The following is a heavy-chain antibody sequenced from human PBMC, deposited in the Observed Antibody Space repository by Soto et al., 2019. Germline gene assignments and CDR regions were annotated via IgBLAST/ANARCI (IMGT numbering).Heavy chain of an antibody. Sequence: GASVKVSCKASGGTFSSYAISWVRQAPGQGLEWMGGIIPIFGTANYAQKFQGRVTITADESTSTAYMELSSLRSEDTAVYYCARYPETGYSYGSRWYYFDYWGQGTLVTVSS. D-gene: IGHD5-18*01. CDR1: GGTFSSYA. V-gene: IGHV1-69*13. J-gene: IGHJ4*02. CDR2: IIPIFGTA. CDR3: ARYPETGYSYGSRWYYFDY.